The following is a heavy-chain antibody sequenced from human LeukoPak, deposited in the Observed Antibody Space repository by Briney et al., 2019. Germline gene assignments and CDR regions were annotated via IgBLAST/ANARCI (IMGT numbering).Heavy chain of an antibody. D-gene: IGHD3-10*01. CDR2: MTGRSGDT. J-gene: IGHJ6*04. Sequence: GGSLRPLRSPSWVIFKNQCARWGRPAPGEGGQFGSGMTGRSGDTYYADFVKGRFTISRDNSMNTLYLQMNSLRVEDAAIYYCAKPTVGSGSHFGFDAWGKGTTVTVSS. V-gene: IGHV3-23*01. CDR1: WVIFKNQC. CDR3: AKPTVGSGSHFGFDA.